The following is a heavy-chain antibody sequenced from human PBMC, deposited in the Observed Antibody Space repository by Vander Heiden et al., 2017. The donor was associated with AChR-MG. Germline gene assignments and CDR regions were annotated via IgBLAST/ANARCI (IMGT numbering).Heavy chain of an antibody. J-gene: IGHJ5*02. D-gene: IGHD2-8*02. CDR3: TTCTAGSAPFT. Sequence: EVQLVESGGGLVKPGESLRLSCSASGFTFSSTCMSWVRQAPGKGLEWVGRVKTKTDGATTDYAAPVKGRFTISRDDSINTLYLQMNSLKTEDTAVYYCTTCTAGSAPFTWGQGTLVTISS. CDR1: GFTFSSTC. CDR2: VKTKTDGATT. V-gene: IGHV3-15*01.